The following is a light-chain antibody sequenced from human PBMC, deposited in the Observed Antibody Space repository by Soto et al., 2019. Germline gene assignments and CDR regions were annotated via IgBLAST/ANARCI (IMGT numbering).Light chain of an antibody. CDR3: AAWDDGLNGYV. V-gene: IGLV1-44*01. J-gene: IGLJ1*01. Sequence: QSVLTQPPSASGTPGQRVTISCSGGSSNIGTNAVNWYQQLPGTAPKLLIYNNNQRPSGVPDRFSGSKSGTSASLAISGLQSEDEADYYCAAWDDGLNGYVFGTGTKATVL. CDR1: SSNIGTNA. CDR2: NNN.